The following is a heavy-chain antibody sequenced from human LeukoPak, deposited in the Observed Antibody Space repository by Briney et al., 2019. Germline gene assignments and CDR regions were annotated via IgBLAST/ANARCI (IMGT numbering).Heavy chain of an antibody. CDR2: IYGDGSST. CDR1: GFTFSTYW. V-gene: IGHV3-74*01. Sequence: GGSLRLSCAASGFTFSTYWMRCVRQAPGKGLVWVSRIYGDGSSTTYADSVKGRFTISRDNAKNTLYLQMNSLRAEDTAVYYCVRDYYYGMDVWGQGTTVTVSS. J-gene: IGHJ6*02. CDR3: VRDYYYGMDV.